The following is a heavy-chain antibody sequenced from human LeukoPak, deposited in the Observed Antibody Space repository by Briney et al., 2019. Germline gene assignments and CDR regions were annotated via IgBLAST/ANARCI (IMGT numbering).Heavy chain of an antibody. D-gene: IGHD3-3*01. V-gene: IGHV3-21*01. CDR3: ARAITIFGVVPHWFDP. J-gene: IGHJ5*02. CDR1: GFTFSSHS. Sequence: GGSLRLSCAASGFTFSSHSMNWVRQAPGKGLEWVSSISSSSSYIYYADSVKGRFTISRDNAKNSLYLQMNSLRAEDTAVYYCARAITIFGVVPHWFDPWGQGTLVTVSS. CDR2: ISSSSSYI.